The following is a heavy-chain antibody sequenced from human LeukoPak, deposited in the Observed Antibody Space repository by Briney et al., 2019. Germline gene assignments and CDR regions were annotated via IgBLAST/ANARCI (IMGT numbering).Heavy chain of an antibody. CDR1: GFTFSSYA. J-gene: IGHJ4*02. V-gene: IGHV3-23*01. CDR3: AKDHRDYSNYADY. D-gene: IGHD4-11*01. CDR2: ISGSGGST. Sequence: GGSLRLSCAASGFTFSSYAMSWVRQAPGKGLGWVSAISGSGGSTYYADSVKGRFTISRDNSKNTLYLQMNSLRAEDTAVYYCAKDHRDYSNYADYWGQGTLVTVSS.